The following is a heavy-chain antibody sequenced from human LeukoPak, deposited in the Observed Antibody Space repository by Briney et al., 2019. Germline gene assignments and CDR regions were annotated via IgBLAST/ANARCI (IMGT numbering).Heavy chain of an antibody. V-gene: IGHV1-69*04. J-gene: IGHJ4*02. Sequence: AASVKVSCKTSGGAFDNYAISWVRQAPGRGLEWMGRIVPILGLSNYAQKFQGRVTITADKSTSTAYMELSSLRSEDTAVYYCARTYDFWSGPKANYFDYWGQGTLVTVSS. CDR1: GGAFDNYA. CDR2: IVPILGLS. CDR3: ARTYDFWSGPKANYFDY. D-gene: IGHD3-3*01.